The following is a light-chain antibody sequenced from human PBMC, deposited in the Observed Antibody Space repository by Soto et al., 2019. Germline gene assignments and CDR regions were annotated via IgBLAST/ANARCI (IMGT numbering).Light chain of an antibody. CDR2: GAS. V-gene: IGKV3-20*01. Sequence: EIVLTQSPGTLSLSPGERATLSCRASQSVSSSYLAWYQQKPGQAPRLLIYGASSRATGIAARFSGSGCGTDFTLTISSLEPEDVAVYYCQKYGSSPRPFFGPGTKVDIK. CDR1: QSVSSSY. CDR3: QKYGSSPRPF. J-gene: IGKJ3*01.